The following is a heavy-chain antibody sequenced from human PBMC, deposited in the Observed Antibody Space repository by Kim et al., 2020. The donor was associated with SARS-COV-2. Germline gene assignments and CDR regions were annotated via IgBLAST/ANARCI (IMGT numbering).Heavy chain of an antibody. Sequence: ASVKVSCKASGYTFTGYYMHWVRQAPGQGLEWMGWINPNSGGTNYAQKFQGRVTMTRDTSISTAYMELSRLRSDDTVVYYCARDHRRFLDPANYYYYYGMDVWGQGTTVTVSS. CDR3: ARDHRRFLDPANYYYYYGMDV. J-gene: IGHJ6*02. V-gene: IGHV1-2*02. CDR2: INPNSGGT. D-gene: IGHD3-3*01. CDR1: GYTFTGYY.